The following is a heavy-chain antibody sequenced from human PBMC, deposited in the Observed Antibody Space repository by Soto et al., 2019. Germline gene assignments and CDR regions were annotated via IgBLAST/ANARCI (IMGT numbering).Heavy chain of an antibody. V-gene: IGHV3-7*01. CDR3: ARDPTASYGDSLLFDY. Sequence: EVQLVESGGGLVQPGGSLRLSCAASGFNFRRYWMSWVRQAPGKGLEWVANIKEDGSEQYYVDSVKGRFTIFRDNAKNSLSLQMNSLRAEDTAIYYCARDPTASYGDSLLFDYWSQGTLVIVSS. CDR1: GFNFRRYW. J-gene: IGHJ4*02. D-gene: IGHD4-17*01. CDR2: IKEDGSEQ.